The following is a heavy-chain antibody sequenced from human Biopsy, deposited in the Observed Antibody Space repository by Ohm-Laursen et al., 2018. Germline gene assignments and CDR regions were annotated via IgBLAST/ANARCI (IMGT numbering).Heavy chain of an antibody. V-gene: IGHV4-34*08. CDR1: GKTFSDYQ. CDR3: GNEVHGRDY. Sequence: SETLSLTCAVFGKTFSDYQWSWIRQPPGKGLEWIGQINQAGTTNYNPSLKSRVSISADASKYEFSLRVTSVTAADTAVYLCGNEVHGRDYWGLGTLVIVSS. J-gene: IGHJ4*02. D-gene: IGHD2-15*01. CDR2: INQAGTT.